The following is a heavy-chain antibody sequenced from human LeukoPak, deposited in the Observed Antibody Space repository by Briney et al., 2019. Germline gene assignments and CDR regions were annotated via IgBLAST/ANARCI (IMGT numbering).Heavy chain of an antibody. CDR1: GYTFTDYA. CDR2: INTGNGNT. Sequence: ASVKVSCKASGYTFTDYAIHWVRQAPGQRLEWMGWINTGNGNTKYSQKFQDRVSLTRDTSASTVYMELSSLRSEDTAVYYCAREYYYDETPDYWGQGTLVTVSS. J-gene: IGHJ4*02. V-gene: IGHV1-3*04. CDR3: AREYYYDETPDY. D-gene: IGHD3-22*01.